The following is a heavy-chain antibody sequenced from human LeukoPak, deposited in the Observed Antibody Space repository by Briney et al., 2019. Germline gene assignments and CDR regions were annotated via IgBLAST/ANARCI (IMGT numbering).Heavy chain of an antibody. CDR3: ARAPAGCGGMCAFDH. D-gene: IGHD2-15*01. CDR2: IYSSGTT. CDR1: GASMRNSF. J-gene: IGHJ4*02. Sequence: SETLSLTCTVSGASMRNSFWSWIRQPAGKGLEWIGRIYSSGTTNYNPSLKSRVTLSVDTSENQFSLRLTSVTAADTALYYCARAPAGCGGMCAFDHWGQGILVTVSS. V-gene: IGHV4-4*07.